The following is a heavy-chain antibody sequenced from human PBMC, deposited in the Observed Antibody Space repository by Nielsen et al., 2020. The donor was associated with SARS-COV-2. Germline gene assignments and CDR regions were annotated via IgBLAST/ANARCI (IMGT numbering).Heavy chain of an antibody. CDR2: IWYDGSNK. CDR3: AKDHGERAFDY. Sequence: GESLKISCAASGFTFSSYGMHWVRQAPGKGLEWVAVIWYDGSNKYYADSVKGRFTISRDNSKNTLYLQMNSLRAEDTAVYYCAKDHGERAFDYWGQGTLVTVSS. D-gene: IGHD3-10*01. V-gene: IGHV3-30*02. J-gene: IGHJ4*02. CDR1: GFTFSSYG.